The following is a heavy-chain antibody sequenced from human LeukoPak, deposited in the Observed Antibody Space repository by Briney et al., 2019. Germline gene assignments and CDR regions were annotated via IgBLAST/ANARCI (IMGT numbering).Heavy chain of an antibody. Sequence: GGSLRLSCAASGFTFSTFAMIWVRQPPGKGLEWVSSIFPSGGEIHYAESVRGRFTISRDNSKSTLSLQMNGLRAEDTAIYYCATYRQVLLPFESWGQGTLVTVSS. CDR2: IFPSGGEI. CDR1: GFTFSTFA. V-gene: IGHV3-23*01. D-gene: IGHD2-8*02. J-gene: IGHJ4*02. CDR3: ATYRQVLLPFES.